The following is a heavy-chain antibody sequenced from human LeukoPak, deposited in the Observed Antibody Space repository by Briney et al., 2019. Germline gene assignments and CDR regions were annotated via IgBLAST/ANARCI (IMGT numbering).Heavy chain of an antibody. CDR1: GFTFSSYA. CDR2: ISGSGSSA. Sequence: GGSLRLSCAASGFTFSSYALTWVRQAPGKGLEWVSIISGSGSSAYYTDSVQGRFTISRDNSKSTLYLQMDGLGAEDTAVYYCAKRYCSGGSCYSFDYWGQGTLVTVSS. J-gene: IGHJ4*02. V-gene: IGHV3-23*01. D-gene: IGHD2-15*01. CDR3: AKRYCSGGSCYSFDY.